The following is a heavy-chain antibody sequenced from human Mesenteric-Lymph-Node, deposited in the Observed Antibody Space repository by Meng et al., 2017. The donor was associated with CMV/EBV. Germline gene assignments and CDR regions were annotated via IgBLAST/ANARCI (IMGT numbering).Heavy chain of an antibody. J-gene: IGHJ6*02. CDR3: ARLYFYGMDV. CDR2: IRRSGSDI. V-gene: IGHV3-21*01. D-gene: IGHD2-15*01. CDR1: GFSFSIYD. Sequence: GESLKISCAASGFSFSIYDMNWVRQAPGKGLEWVSSIRRSGSDIYYADSVKGRFTMSRDNAKNSLYLQMNSLRAEDTAVYYCARLYFYGMDVWGQGTTVTVSS.